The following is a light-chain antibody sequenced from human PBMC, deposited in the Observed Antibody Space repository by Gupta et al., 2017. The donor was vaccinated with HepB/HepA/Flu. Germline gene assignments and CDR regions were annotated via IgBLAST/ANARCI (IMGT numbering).Light chain of an antibody. CDR1: QSLNSY. Sequence: EIVLTQSPATLSSSPGERATLSCRASQSLNSYLAWFQQRPGQAPRLLIYDASNRATGIPARFSGSGSGTDFTLTISSLEPEDFAVYYCQQRRDWPLTFGGGTKVEIK. V-gene: IGKV3-11*01. J-gene: IGKJ4*01. CDR2: DAS. CDR3: QQRRDWPLT.